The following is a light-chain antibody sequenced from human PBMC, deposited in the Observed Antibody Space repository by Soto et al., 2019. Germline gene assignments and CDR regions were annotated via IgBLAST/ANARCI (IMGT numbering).Light chain of an antibody. J-gene: IGLJ2*01. CDR2: DVS. CDR1: SSDVGGYNY. V-gene: IGLV2-14*01. CDR3: SSYTSSSTVV. Sequence: QSVLTQPESVSGSPGQSITISCTGTSSDVGGYNYVSWYQQHPGKAPKLMIYDVSNRPSGVSNRFSGSKSGNTASLTISGLKAEDEADYYCSSYTSSSTVVFGVGTKLTVL.